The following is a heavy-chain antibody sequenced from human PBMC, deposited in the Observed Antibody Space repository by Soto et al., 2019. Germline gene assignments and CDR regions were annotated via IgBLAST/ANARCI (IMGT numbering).Heavy chain of an antibody. D-gene: IGHD6-13*01. V-gene: IGHV1-2*02. CDR2: INPNSGGT. J-gene: IGHJ4*02. CDR3: ARSSSPNNPFDY. Sequence: GASVTVSCKASGCTFTGYYMHWVRQAPGQGLEWMGWINPNSGGTNXXXXXXXXXXXXXXXXXSTAYMELSRLRSDDTAVYYCARSSSPNNPFDYWGQGTLVTVSS. CDR1: GCTFTGYY.